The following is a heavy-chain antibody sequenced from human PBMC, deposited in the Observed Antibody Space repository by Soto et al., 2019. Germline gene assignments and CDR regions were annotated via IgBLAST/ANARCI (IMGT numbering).Heavy chain of an antibody. Sequence: GGSLRLSCAASGFTFSSYAMNWVRQAPGKGLEWVSVISGSGDSTYYADSVKGRFTISRDNSKNTLYLQMNSLRAEDTAVYYCAKGGRQWLVTSDFNYWGQGALVTVSS. V-gene: IGHV3-23*01. CDR3: AKGGRQWLVTSDFNY. CDR1: GFTFSSYA. CDR2: ISGSGDST. D-gene: IGHD6-19*01. J-gene: IGHJ4*02.